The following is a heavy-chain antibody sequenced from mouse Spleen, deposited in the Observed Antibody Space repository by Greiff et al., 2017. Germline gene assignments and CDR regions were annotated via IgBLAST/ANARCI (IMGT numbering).Heavy chain of an antibody. CDR1: GFSLSTSGMG. CDR2: IYWDDDK. V-gene: IGHV8-12*01. D-gene: IGHD4-1*02. J-gene: IGHJ2*01. CDR3: ARRAPTGTEGVFDY. Sequence: QVTLKESGPGILQPSQTLSLTCSFSGFSLSTSGMGVSWIRQPSGKGLEWLAHIYWDDDKRYNPSLKSRLTISKDTSRNQVFLKITSVDTADTATYYCARRAPTGTEGVFDYWGQGTTLTVSS.